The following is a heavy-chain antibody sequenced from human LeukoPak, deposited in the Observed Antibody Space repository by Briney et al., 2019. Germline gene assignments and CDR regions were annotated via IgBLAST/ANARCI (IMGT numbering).Heavy chain of an antibody. D-gene: IGHD2-2*01. CDR1: GYTFTTSG. Sequence: GASVKVSCKASGYTFTTSGINWVRQAPGQGLEWMGCINVYNGNTNYAQKFQGRITMTRDTSTNTAYMELRSLKSDDTAVYYCARGLVVPAATGEFDYSGPGTLISVSS. CDR3: ARGLVVPAATGEFDY. V-gene: IGHV1-18*01. CDR2: INVYNGNT. J-gene: IGHJ4*02.